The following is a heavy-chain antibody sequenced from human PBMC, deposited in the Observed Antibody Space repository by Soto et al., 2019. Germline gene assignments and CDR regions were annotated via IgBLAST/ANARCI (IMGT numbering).Heavy chain of an antibody. CDR2: IRDRTNGYAT. J-gene: IGHJ3*02. Sequence: EVQLVDSGGGLVQPGGSLRLSCAASGFSISGSGIHWVRQASGKGLEWVARIRDRTNGYATGYAASVQGRFSISRDDSKNTAILQMTSLKTEDTAVDDCTRVDASGDRAFDIWGHGTMVTVSS. CDR3: TRVDASGDRAFDI. CDR1: GFSISGSG. V-gene: IGHV3-73*01.